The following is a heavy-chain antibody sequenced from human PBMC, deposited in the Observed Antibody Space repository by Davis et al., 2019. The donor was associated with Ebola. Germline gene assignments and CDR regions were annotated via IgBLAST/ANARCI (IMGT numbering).Heavy chain of an antibody. D-gene: IGHD3-22*01. V-gene: IGHV1-69*06. J-gene: IGHJ4*02. CDR3: ARDLDSSGYYFDY. Sequence: SVKVSCKASGGTFSSYAISWVRQAPGQGLEWMGGIIPIFGTANYAQKFQGRVTITADKSTSTAYMELSSLRSEDTAVYYCARDLDSSGYYFDYWGQGTLVTVSS. CDR2: IIPIFGTA. CDR1: GGTFSSYA.